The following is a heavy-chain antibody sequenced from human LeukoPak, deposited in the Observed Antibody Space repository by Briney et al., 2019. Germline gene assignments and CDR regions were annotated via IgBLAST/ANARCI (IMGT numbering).Heavy chain of an antibody. Sequence: PSETLSLTCTVSGGSLTSYYWSWVRQPPGKGLEWIGYIYYRGSTNYNPSLKSRVTISVDTSKKQFSLKLSSVTAADTAVYYCVIRKYSSSWNDYWGQGTLVTVSS. CDR1: GGSLTSYY. CDR2: IYYRGST. D-gene: IGHD6-13*01. V-gene: IGHV4-59*08. J-gene: IGHJ4*02. CDR3: VIRKYSSSWNDY.